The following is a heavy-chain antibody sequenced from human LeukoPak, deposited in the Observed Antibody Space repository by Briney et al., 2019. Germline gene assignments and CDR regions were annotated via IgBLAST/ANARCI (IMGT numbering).Heavy chain of an antibody. CDR3: ARLRIAVAIY. Sequence: SETLSLTCTVSGGSISSSSYYWGWIRQPPGKGLEWIGSIYYSGSTYYNPSLKSRVTISADTSKNQFSLKLSSVTAADTAVYYCARLRIAVAIYWGQGTLVTVSS. CDR1: GGSISSSSYY. CDR2: IYYSGST. D-gene: IGHD6-19*01. V-gene: IGHV4-39*01. J-gene: IGHJ4*02.